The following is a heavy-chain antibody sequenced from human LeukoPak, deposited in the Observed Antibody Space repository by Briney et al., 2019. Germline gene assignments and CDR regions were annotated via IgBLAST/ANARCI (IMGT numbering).Heavy chain of an antibody. D-gene: IGHD6-19*01. CDR1: GFTFSKYW. J-gene: IGHJ4*02. CDR2: INTDGTVT. V-gene: IGHV3-74*01. Sequence: PGGSLRLSCAASGFTFSKYWMLWVRQAPGKGLEGVSRINTDGTVTTYADSAKGRFTVSRDNADNTMFLQMNSVRDEDTAVYYCATKQWLAPPPDSWGQGTPVTVSS. CDR3: ATKQWLAPPPDS.